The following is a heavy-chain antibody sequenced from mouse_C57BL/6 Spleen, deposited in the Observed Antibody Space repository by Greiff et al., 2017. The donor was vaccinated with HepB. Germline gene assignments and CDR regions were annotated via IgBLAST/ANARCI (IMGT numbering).Heavy chain of an antibody. CDR2: ISDGGSYT. Sequence: DVHLVESGGGLVKPGGSLKLSCAASGFTFSSYAMSWVRQTPEKRLEWVATISDGGSYTYYPDNVKGRFTISRDNAKNNLYLQMSHLKSEDTAMYYCARGGYGSSYPAWFAYWGQGTLVTVSA. CDR1: GFTFSSYA. D-gene: IGHD1-1*01. V-gene: IGHV5-4*01. J-gene: IGHJ3*01. CDR3: ARGGYGSSYPAWFAY.